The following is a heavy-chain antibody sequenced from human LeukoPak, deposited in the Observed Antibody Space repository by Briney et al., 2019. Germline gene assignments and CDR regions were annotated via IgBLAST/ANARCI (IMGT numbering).Heavy chain of an antibody. D-gene: IGHD3-22*01. CDR2: ISYDGSNK. J-gene: IGHJ3*02. CDR3: ASLYYDPDAFDI. Sequence: GGSLRLSCAASGFTFSSYAMHWVRQAPGKGLEWVAVISYDGSNKYYADSVKGRFTISRDNSKNTLYLQMNSLRDDDTAVYYCASLYYDPDAFDIWGQGTKVTVSS. CDR1: GFTFSSYA. V-gene: IGHV3-30-3*01.